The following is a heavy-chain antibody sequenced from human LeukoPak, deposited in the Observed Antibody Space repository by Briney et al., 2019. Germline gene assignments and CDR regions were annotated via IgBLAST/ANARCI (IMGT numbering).Heavy chain of an antibody. D-gene: IGHD4-11*01. J-gene: IGHJ3*02. V-gene: IGHV4-4*07. CDR2: IYPSGST. CDR1: GGSISSHY. Sequence: SETLSLTCTVSGGSISSHYWTWIRQPAGTGLEYIGRIYPSGSTNYNPSLKGRVTMAIDTSKTQFSLRLSSVTAADTAVYYCATPKRLTTVAAFDIWGQGTMVTVPS. CDR3: ATPKRLTTVAAFDI.